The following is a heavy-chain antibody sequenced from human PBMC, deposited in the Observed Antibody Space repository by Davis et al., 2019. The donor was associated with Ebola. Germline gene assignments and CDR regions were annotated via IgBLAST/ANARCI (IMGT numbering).Heavy chain of an antibody. CDR1: GYTFPSYG. D-gene: IGHD3-9*01. V-gene: IGHV1-18*01. CDR2: ISAYNGNP. Sequence: AASVKVSCKASGYTFPSYGISWVRQAPGQGLEWMGWISAYNGNPNYAQKLQGRVTMTTDTSTSTAYMELRSLRSDDTAVYYCAREGYDILTGYSYFDYWGQGTLVTVSS. J-gene: IGHJ4*02. CDR3: AREGYDILTGYSYFDY.